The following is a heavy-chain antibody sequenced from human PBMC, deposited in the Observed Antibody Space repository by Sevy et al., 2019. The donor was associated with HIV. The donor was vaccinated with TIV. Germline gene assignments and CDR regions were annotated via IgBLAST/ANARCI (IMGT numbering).Heavy chain of an antibody. V-gene: IGHV3-21*01. J-gene: IGHJ3*02. Sequence: GSLRLSCAASGFTFSSYSMNWVRQAPGKGLEWVSSISSSSSYIYYADSVKGRFTISRDNAKNSLYLQMNSLRAEDTAVYYCARGLRITMVRGVNDAFDIWGQGTMVTVSS. CDR3: ARGLRITMVRGVNDAFDI. D-gene: IGHD3-10*01. CDR1: GFTFSSYS. CDR2: ISSSSSYI.